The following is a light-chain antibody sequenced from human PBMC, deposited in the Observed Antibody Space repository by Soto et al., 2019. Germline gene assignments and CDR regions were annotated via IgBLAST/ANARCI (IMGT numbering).Light chain of an antibody. CDR3: SSYTRSRLDVL. V-gene: IGLV2-14*01. CDR1: SSDVGGYNY. CDR2: EVS. Sequence: QSVLTQPASVSGSPGQSITISCTGTSSDVGGYNYVSWYQQHPGKAPKVMIYEVSNRPSGVSNRVSGSKSGITASLTISGLQADDEAEYYCSSYTRSRLDVLFGGVTPVTVL. J-gene: IGLJ2*01.